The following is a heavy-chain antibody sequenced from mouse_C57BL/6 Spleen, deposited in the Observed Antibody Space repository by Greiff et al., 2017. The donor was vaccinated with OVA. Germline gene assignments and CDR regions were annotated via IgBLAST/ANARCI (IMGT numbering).Heavy chain of an antibody. V-gene: IGHV1-64*01. CDR3: ARFTTVGDYAMDY. CDR1: GYTFTSYW. Sequence: QVQLQQPGAELVKPGASVKLSCKASGYTFTSYWMHWVKQRPGQGLEWIGMIHPNSGSTNYNEKFKSKATLTVDKSSSTAYMQLSSLTSEDSAVYYCARFTTVGDYAMDYWGQGTSVTVSS. J-gene: IGHJ4*01. CDR2: IHPNSGST. D-gene: IGHD1-1*01.